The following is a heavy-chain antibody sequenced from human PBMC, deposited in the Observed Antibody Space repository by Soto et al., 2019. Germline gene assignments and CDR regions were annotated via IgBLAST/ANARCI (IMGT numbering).Heavy chain of an antibody. CDR2: ISAYNGNT. D-gene: IGHD3-3*01. Sequence: ASVKVSCKASGYTFTSYGISWVRQAPGQGLEWMGWISAYNGNTNYAQKLQGRVTTTTDTSTSTAYMELRSLRSDDTAVYYCARDDDFWSGYGMDVWGQGTTVTVSS. CDR3: ARDDDFWSGYGMDV. CDR1: GYTFTSYG. V-gene: IGHV1-18*01. J-gene: IGHJ6*02.